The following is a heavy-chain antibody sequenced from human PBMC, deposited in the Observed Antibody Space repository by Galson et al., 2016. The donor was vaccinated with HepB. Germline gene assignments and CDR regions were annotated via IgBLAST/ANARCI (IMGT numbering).Heavy chain of an antibody. V-gene: IGHV4-39*02. CDR3: ARRGPSGIHEYYFDY. D-gene: IGHD3-16*01. J-gene: IGHJ4*02. CDR1: GDSIATSSDY. CDR2: IYYTGST. Sequence: SETLSLTCTVSGDSIATSSDYWGWLRQPPGKGLEWIGSIYYTGSTYYNPSLKSRVTLSVDRSTNHFSLRLSSVTAADTAVYYCARRGPSGIHEYYFDYWGQGTLVTVSS.